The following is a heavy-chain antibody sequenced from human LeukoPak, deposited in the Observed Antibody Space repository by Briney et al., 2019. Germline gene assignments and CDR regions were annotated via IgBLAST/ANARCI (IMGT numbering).Heavy chain of an antibody. J-gene: IGHJ6*03. CDR1: GFTFSNYY. D-gene: IGHD4-17*01. V-gene: IGHV3-11*04. CDR3: ARTPEEAFGYYVLVDYMDV. Sequence: GGSLRLSCAVSGFTFSNYYMSWIRQAPGKGLEWVSYINSRDSTIYYADSVKGRFTISGYYSKNSLYLQGNSLTADDTALYYCARTPEEAFGYYVLVDYMDVWGKGTAVIVS. CDR2: INSRDSTI.